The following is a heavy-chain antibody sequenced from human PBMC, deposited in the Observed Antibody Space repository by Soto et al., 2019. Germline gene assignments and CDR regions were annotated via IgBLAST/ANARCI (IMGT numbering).Heavy chain of an antibody. CDR1: GGSLTNYY. CDR3: ARSSIEPTRRWFDP. D-gene: IGHD2-15*01. V-gene: IGHV4-59*01. J-gene: IGHJ5*02. CDR2: VFSSGTT. Sequence: QVQLQESGPGLVKPSETLSLSCSVSGGSLTNYYWNWIRQPPGKGLEWIGYVFSSGTTHYNPSLESRVTLSVDTSKNQFILKMTSVTAADTAVYFCARSSIEPTRRWFDPWGQGTLVTVSS.